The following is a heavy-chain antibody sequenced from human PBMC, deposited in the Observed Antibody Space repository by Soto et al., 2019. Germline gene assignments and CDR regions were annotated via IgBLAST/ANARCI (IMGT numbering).Heavy chain of an antibody. CDR3: ARDGVGATTFFGFLDY. J-gene: IGHJ4*02. V-gene: IGHV3-33*08. D-gene: IGHD1-26*01. CDR2: IRFDGSDE. CDR1: ASIFKGHG. Sequence: QVRLVESGGGVVQPGGSLRLSCAASASIFKGHGMHWVRQAPGKGLEWVAIIRFDGSDEHYGDSVEGRFTISRDNSKNMLYLQMNSLRVEDTAVYYCARDGVGATTFFGFLDYWGQGTLVTVSS.